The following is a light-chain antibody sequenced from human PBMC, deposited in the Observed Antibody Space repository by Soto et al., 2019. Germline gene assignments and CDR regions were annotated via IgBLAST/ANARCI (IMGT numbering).Light chain of an antibody. CDR1: QSVNRGF. Sequence: EIVLTQPPGTLSLSPVEGTTLSCRASQSVNRGFFAWYQQKPGQSPRLLIYATSSRAADIPDRFSGSGSGTDFTLTIGRLEPEDSALYYCQQYDSSPWTFGQGTKVDI. V-gene: IGKV3-20*01. CDR2: ATS. J-gene: IGKJ1*01. CDR3: QQYDSSPWT.